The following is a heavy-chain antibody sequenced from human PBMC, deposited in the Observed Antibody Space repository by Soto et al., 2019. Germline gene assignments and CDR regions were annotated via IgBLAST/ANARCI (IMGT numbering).Heavy chain of an antibody. CDR1: GGSISSGGYY. D-gene: IGHD3-10*01. CDR2: THYSGST. J-gene: IGHJ4*02. Sequence: QVQLQESGPGQVKPSQTLSLTCGVSGGSISSGGYYWTWIRQYPGKGLEWIGHTHYSGSTDYNPYLKRRGTISVATSTHQFSLKLSSVTDADTAMYYCARAAYYGSGSYSSSKGLYYWGQGTRVTVSS. V-gene: IGHV4-31*11. CDR3: ARAAYYGSGSYSSSKGLYY.